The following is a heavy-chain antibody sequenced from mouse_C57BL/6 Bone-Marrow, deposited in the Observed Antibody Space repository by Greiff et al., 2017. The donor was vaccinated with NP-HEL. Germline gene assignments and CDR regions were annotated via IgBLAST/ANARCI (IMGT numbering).Heavy chain of an antibody. CDR3: ARIYYYGSSYSYYAMDY. CDR1: GYAFSSYW. D-gene: IGHD1-1*01. Sequence: VQLQQSGAELVKPGASVKISCKASGYAFSSYWMNWVKQRPGKGLEWIGQIYPGDGDTNYNGKFKGKATLTADKSSSTAYMQLSSLTSEDSAVYFCARIYYYGSSYSYYAMDYWGQGTSVTVSS. J-gene: IGHJ4*01. CDR2: IYPGDGDT. V-gene: IGHV1-80*01.